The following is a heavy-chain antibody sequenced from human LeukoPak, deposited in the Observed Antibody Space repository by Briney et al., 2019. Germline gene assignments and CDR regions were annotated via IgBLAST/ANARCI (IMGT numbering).Heavy chain of an antibody. CDR3: ANEGRTYYDFWSGYFTPSRCFDY. CDR2: ISGSGGST. CDR1: GFTFSSYA. V-gene: IGHV3-23*01. J-gene: IGHJ4*02. D-gene: IGHD3-3*01. Sequence: PGGSLRLSCAASGFTFSSYAMSWVRQAPGKGLEWVSAISGSGGSTYYADSVKGRFTISRDNSKNTLYLQMNSLRAEDTAVYYCANEGRTYYDFWSGYFTPSRCFDYWGQGTLVTVSS.